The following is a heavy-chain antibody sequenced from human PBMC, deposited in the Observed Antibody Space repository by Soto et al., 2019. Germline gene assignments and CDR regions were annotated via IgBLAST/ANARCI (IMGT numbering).Heavy chain of an antibody. V-gene: IGHV1-8*01. CDR3: ARDEAITIFGVVTNWFDP. CDR1: GYTFTSYD. Sequence: ASVKVSCKASGYTFTSYDINWVRQANGQGLEWMGWMNPNSGNTSYAQKFQGRVTMTTDTSTSTAYMELRSLRSDDTAVYYCARDEAITIFGVVTNWFDPWGQGTLVTVSS. D-gene: IGHD3-3*01. J-gene: IGHJ5*02. CDR2: MNPNSGNT.